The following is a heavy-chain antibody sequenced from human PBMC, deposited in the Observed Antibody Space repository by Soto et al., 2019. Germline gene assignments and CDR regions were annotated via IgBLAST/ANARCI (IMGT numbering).Heavy chain of an antibody. D-gene: IGHD3-22*01. CDR2: IYYSGST. Sequence: QVQLQESGPGLVKPSETLSLTCTVSGGSISSYYWSWIRQPPGKGLEWIGYIYYSGSTNYNPSLMSRVTVSIDTSKNPFSLKLSSVTAADTAVYYCARHQTYSYDSSGFFNWFDPWGQGTLVTVSS. J-gene: IGHJ5*02. CDR1: GGSISSYY. V-gene: IGHV4-59*08. CDR3: ARHQTYSYDSSGFFNWFDP.